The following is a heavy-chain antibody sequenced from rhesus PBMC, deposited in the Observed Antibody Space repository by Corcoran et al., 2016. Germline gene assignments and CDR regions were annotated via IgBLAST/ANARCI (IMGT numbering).Heavy chain of an antibody. V-gene: IGHV1-111*02. J-gene: IGHJ4*01. D-gene: IGHD6-25*01. CDR3: ATFIAAGGYY. CDR2: IDPEDVEA. Sequence: EVQLVQSGAEVKKPGTSVKISCKASGYTFTDYYLHWVRPVPGKGLEWMGRIDPEDVEAIHAQKFQDRVTITADTSTDTAYMELTSLRSEDTAVYYCATFIAAGGYYWGQGVLVTVSS. CDR1: GYTFTDYY.